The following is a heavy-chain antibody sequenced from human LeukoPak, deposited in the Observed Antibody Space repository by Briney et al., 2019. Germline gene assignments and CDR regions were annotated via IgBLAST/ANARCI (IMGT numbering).Heavy chain of an antibody. CDR2: IYYSGST. V-gene: IGHV4-39*01. CDR1: GGSISSSSYY. J-gene: IGHJ5*02. CDR3: ARALREFDP. Sequence: SETLSLTCTVSGGSISSSSYYWGWIRQPPGKGLEWMGSIYYSGSTYYNPSLKSRVTISVDTSKNQFSLKLSSVTAADTAVYYCARALREFDPWGQGTLVTVSS. D-gene: IGHD4-17*01.